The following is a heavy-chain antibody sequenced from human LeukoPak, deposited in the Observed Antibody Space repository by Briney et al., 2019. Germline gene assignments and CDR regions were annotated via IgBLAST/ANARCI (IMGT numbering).Heavy chain of an antibody. V-gene: IGHV3-48*02. D-gene: IGHD2/OR15-2a*01. Sequence: GGSLRLSCAASGFTFSSYAMSWVRQAPGKGLEWVSYISSNGRIFYSDSVKGRFTISRDNAKNSLYLQMNSLRDEDTALYYCARDFSYAFDMWGQGTMVTVSS. CDR3: ARDFSYAFDM. CDR2: ISSNGRI. J-gene: IGHJ3*02. CDR1: GFTFSSYA.